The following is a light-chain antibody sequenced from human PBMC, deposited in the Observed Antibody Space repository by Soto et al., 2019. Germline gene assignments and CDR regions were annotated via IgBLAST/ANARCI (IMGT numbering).Light chain of an antibody. J-gene: IGKJ4*01. CDR1: QSLCNTC. Sequence: EVLLTQSPGTLSLSPGDTATLSCRASQSLCNTCLAWYQQKPGQAPRLLIHGVSNRATGVPDKFSGSGSGPDFTLTISRLEPEDFAVYYCQQYPNSPLTFGGGTKVEF. CDR3: QQYPNSPLT. V-gene: IGKV3-20*01. CDR2: GVS.